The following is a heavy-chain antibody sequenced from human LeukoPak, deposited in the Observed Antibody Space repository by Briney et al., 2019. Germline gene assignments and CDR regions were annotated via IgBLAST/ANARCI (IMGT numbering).Heavy chain of an antibody. Sequence: TGGSLRLSCVASGFSFGSYWMSWVRQAPGKGLEWVANIKQDGSEQYSVDSVKGRFTSSRDNAKNSLYLQMNSLRVDDTAMYYCASTGGYKNAFDIWGQGTMVTVFS. CDR3: ASTGGYKNAFDI. D-gene: IGHD5-24*01. V-gene: IGHV3-7*01. CDR2: IKQDGSEQ. J-gene: IGHJ3*02. CDR1: GFSFGSYW.